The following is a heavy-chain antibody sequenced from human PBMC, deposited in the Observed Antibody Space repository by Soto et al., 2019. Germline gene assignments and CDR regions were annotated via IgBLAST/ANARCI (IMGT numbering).Heavy chain of an antibody. D-gene: IGHD2-2*01. CDR2: ISGSGGST. Sequence: GGSLRLSCAASGFTFSSYAMSWVRQAPGKGLEWVSAISGSGGSTYYADSVKGRFTISRDNSKNTLYLQMNSLRAEDTAVYYCANTLISRGIVVVPAANYWGQGTLVTVSS. J-gene: IGHJ4*02. V-gene: IGHV3-23*01. CDR3: ANTLISRGIVVVPAANY. CDR1: GFTFSSYA.